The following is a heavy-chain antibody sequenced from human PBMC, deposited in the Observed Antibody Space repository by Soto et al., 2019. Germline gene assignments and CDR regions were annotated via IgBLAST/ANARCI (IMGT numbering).Heavy chain of an antibody. V-gene: IGHV4-34*01. CDR3: ARRKLMVYAIDY. D-gene: IGHD2-8*01. CDR1: GGSFSGYY. J-gene: IGHJ4*02. Sequence: LEILSLTCAVYGGSFSGYYWSWIRQPPGKGLEWIGEINHSGSTNYNPSLKSRVTISVDTSKNQFSLKLSSVTAADTAVYYCARRKLMVYAIDYWGQGTLVTVSS. CDR2: INHSGST.